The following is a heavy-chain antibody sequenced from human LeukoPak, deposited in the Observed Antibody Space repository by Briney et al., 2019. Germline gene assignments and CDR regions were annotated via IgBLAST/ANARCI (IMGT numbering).Heavy chain of an antibody. V-gene: IGHV1-18*01. CDR3: ARTIAAAEDYYYYYGMDV. CDR1: GYTFTSYG. CDR2: ISAYNGNT. J-gene: IGHJ6*02. Sequence: ASVKVSCKASGYTFTSYGISWVRQAPGQGLEWMGWISAYNGNTNYAQKLQGRVTMTTDTSTSTAYMEPRSLRSDDTAVYYCARTIAAAEDYYYYYGMDVWGQGTTVTVSS. D-gene: IGHD6-13*01.